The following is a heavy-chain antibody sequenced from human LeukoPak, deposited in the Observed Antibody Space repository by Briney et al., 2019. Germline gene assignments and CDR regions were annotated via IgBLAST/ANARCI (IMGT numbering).Heavy chain of an antibody. V-gene: IGHV6-1*01. D-gene: IGHD1-26*01. J-gene: IGHJ5*02. Sequence: SQTLSLTCAISGDSVSSNSVTWNWIRQSPSRGLEWLGRTYYRSTWYNDYAVSVRGRITVNPDTSKNQFSLHLNSVTPEDTAVYYCARGRSGSYSNWFDPWGQGTLVTVSS. CDR3: ARGRSGSYSNWFDP. CDR1: GDSVSSNSVT. CDR2: TYYRSTWYN.